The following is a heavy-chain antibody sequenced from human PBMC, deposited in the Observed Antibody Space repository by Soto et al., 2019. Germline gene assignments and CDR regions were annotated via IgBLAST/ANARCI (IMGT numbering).Heavy chain of an antibody. CDR2: IRGSGGST. CDR3: AKRGPYTSGLVDY. Sequence: GGSLTLSCAPSGFTFSSYAMSWVRQAPGKGLEWVSAIRGSGGSTYYADSVKGRFTISRYNSKNTLYLQMNSLRAEDTAVYYCAKRGPYTSGLVDYWGQGTLVTVSS. CDR1: GFTFSSYA. D-gene: IGHD6-19*01. V-gene: IGHV3-23*01. J-gene: IGHJ4*02.